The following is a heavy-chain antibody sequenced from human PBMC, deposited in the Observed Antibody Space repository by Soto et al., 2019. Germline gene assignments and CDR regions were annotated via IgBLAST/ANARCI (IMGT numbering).Heavy chain of an antibody. CDR2: IGTAGDT. CDR1: GFTFSSYD. V-gene: IGHV3-13*01. J-gene: IGHJ6*02. Sequence: ESGGGLVQPGGSLRLSCAASGFTFSSYDMHWVRQATGKGLEWVSAIGTAGDTYYPGSVKGRFTISRENAKNSLYLQMNSLRAEDTAVYYCARALGITGTTGLGMDVWGQGTTVTVSS. D-gene: IGHD1-7*01. CDR3: ARALGITGTTGLGMDV.